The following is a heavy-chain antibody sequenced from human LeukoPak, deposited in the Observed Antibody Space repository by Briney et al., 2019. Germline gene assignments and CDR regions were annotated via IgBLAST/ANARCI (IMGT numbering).Heavy chain of an antibody. Sequence: GGSLRLSCAASGFTFSSYAMSWVRQAPGKGLEWVSAISGSGGSTYYADSVKGRFTISRDNSKNTLYLQMNSLTVEDTAVYYCARVPTNSYGFGQWGQGSLVTVSS. D-gene: IGHD5-18*01. V-gene: IGHV3-23*01. CDR1: GFTFSSYA. CDR2: ISGSGGST. CDR3: ARVPTNSYGFGQ. J-gene: IGHJ4*02.